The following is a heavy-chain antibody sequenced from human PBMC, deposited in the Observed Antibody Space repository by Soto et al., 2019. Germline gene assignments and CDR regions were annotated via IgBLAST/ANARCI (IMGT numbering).Heavy chain of an antibody. Sequence: ASVKVSCKASGFTFTSSAMQWVRQARGQRLEWIGWIVVGSGNTNYAQKFQERVTITRDMSTSTAYKELSSLRSEDTAVYFCAATEDYCSGGSCYFINWGQGTLVTVSS. J-gene: IGHJ4*02. CDR1: GFTFTSSA. CDR3: AATEDYCSGGSCYFIN. D-gene: IGHD2-15*01. CDR2: IVVGSGNT. V-gene: IGHV1-58*02.